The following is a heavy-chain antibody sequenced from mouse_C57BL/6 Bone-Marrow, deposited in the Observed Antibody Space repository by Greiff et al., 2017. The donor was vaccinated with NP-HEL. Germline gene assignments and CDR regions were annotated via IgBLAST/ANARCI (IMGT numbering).Heavy chain of an antibody. CDR3: ARWDLLLRSNYAMDY. CDR1: GYTFTDYY. V-gene: IGHV1-76*01. CDR2: IYPGSGNT. J-gene: IGHJ4*01. D-gene: IGHD1-1*01. Sequence: QVKLQQSGAELVRPGASVKLSCKASGYTFTDYYINWVKQRPGQGLEWIARIYPGSGNTYYNEKFKGKATLTAEKSSSTAYMQLSSLTSEDSAVYFCARWDLLLRSNYAMDYWGQGTSVTVSS.